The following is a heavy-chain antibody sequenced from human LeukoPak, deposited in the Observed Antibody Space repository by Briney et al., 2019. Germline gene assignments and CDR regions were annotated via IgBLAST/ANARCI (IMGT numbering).Heavy chain of an antibody. V-gene: IGHV3-33*01. D-gene: IGHD3-16*02. CDR2: IWYDGSNK. J-gene: IGHJ4*02. CDR1: GFTFSSYG. CDR3: AREVELSADH. Sequence: GRSLRLSCAASGFTFSSYGMHWVRQAPGEGLEWVAVIWYDGSNKYYADSVKGRFTISRDNSKNTLYLQMNSLRAEDTAVYYCAREVELSADHWGQGTLVTVSS.